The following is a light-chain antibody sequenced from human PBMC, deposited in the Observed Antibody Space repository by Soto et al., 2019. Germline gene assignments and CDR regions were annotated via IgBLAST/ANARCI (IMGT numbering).Light chain of an antibody. CDR2: GAS. Sequence: DIQMTQSPSTLSAPVGNRVTTTCRPSQSISSWLAWYQQKPGKAPKLLIYGASSLESGVPSRFSGSGSGTEFTLTISSLQPDDFATYYCQQYNSYSPTTFGQGTKVDI. CDR1: QSISSW. V-gene: IGKV1-5*01. J-gene: IGKJ1*01. CDR3: QQYNSYSPTT.